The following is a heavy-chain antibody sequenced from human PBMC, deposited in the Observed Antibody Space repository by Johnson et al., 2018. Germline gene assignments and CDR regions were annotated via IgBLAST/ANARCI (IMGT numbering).Heavy chain of an antibody. CDR2: IYYTGTT. CDR1: GDSISGHY. J-gene: IGHJ3*02. V-gene: IGHV4-59*11. Sequence: QVQLQESGPGLVKPSETLSLTCSVSGDSISGHYWSWIRQPPGKGLEWIGNIYYTGTTNYNPSLKSRVTILVDRSKNQFSLKLNSVTPADTAVYYCAGVVLAFDIWGQGKVVTVSS. D-gene: IGHD2-15*01. CDR3: AGVVLAFDI.